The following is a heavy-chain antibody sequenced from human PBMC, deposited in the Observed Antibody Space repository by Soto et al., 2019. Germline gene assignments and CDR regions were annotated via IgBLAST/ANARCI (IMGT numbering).Heavy chain of an antibody. CDR1: GGSISSISYY. CDR3: ARSIVGATRGLDY. D-gene: IGHD1-26*01. Sequence: SETLSLTFTASGGSISSISYYWGWIRQPPGKGLEWIGSIYYTGNTYYNPSLKSRVTLSVDTSKTQFSLKLSSVTAADTAVYYCARSIVGATRGLDYWGQGALVTVS. J-gene: IGHJ4*02. V-gene: IGHV4-39*01. CDR2: IYYTGNT.